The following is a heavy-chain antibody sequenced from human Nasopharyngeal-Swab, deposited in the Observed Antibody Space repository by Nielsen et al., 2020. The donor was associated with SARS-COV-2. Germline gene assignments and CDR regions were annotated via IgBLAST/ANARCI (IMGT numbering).Heavy chain of an antibody. CDR3: AREKGIVPEWDYYMDV. Sequence: ASLQISCTASGYTFTSYAMNWVRQAPGQGIEWMGWLNSNTGNQTYAQGFTGRFVFSLDTTVSTAYLQISSLKAEDTAVYYCAREKGIVPEWDYYMDVWGKGTTVTVSS. D-gene: IGHD2/OR15-2a*01. J-gene: IGHJ6*03. V-gene: IGHV7-4-1*02. CDR1: GYTFTSYA. CDR2: LNSNTGNQ.